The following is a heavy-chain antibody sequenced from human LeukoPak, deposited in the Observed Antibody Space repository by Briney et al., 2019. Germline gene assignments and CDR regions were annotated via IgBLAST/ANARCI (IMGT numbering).Heavy chain of an antibody. J-gene: IGHJ6*02. CDR1: GFTFSSYN. V-gene: IGHV3-48*02. Sequence: GGSLRLSCAASGFTFSSYNMNWVRQAPGKGLEWVSYISSSSSTIYYADSVKGRFTISRDNAKNSLYRQMNSLRDEDTAVYYCARSQGIAAAGHYYYYGMDVWGQGTTVTVSS. D-gene: IGHD6-13*01. CDR3: ARSQGIAAAGHYYYYGMDV. CDR2: ISSSSSTI.